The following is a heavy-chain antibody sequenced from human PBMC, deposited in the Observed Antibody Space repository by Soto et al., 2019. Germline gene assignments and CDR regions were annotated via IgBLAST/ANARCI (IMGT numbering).Heavy chain of an antibody. D-gene: IGHD2-8*01. CDR2: IYNSGTT. Sequence: VQLVESGGGLVQPGGSLRLSCAASGISVSNKYFSWVRQAPGKGLEWVSVIYNSGTTYYADSVKGRFTLSRDSSKNTLYLEMNSLRVEDTAVYHCARGLGLSWPHGDWGQGTLVSVSS. J-gene: IGHJ4*02. CDR3: ARGLGLSWPHGD. CDR1: GISVSNKY. V-gene: IGHV3-66*01.